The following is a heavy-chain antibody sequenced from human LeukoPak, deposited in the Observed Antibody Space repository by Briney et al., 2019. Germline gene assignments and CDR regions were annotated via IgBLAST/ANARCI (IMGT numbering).Heavy chain of an antibody. CDR3: ARSIGYSSSWYDY. Sequence: GGSLRLSCAASGFTFSSYSMNWVRQAPGKGLEWVSSISSSSSYIYYADSVKGRFTISRGNAKNSLYLQMNSLRAEDTAVYYCARSIGYSSSWYDYWGQGTMVTVSS. V-gene: IGHV3-21*01. D-gene: IGHD6-13*01. CDR1: GFTFSSYS. J-gene: IGHJ4*02. CDR2: ISSSSSYI.